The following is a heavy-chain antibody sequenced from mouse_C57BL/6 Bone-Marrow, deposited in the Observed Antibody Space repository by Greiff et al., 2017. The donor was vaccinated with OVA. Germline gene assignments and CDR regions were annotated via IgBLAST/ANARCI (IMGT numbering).Heavy chain of an antibody. D-gene: IGHD4-1*01. CDR3: ARREAGTVDY. Sequence: EVQLVESGGDLVKPGGSLKLSCAASGFTFSSYGMSWVRQTPDKRLEWVATISSGGSYTYYPDSVKGRFTISRDNAKNTLYLQMSSLKSEDTAMYYCARREAGTVDYWGQGTTLTVSS. V-gene: IGHV5-6*01. CDR1: GFTFSSYG. CDR2: ISSGGSYT. J-gene: IGHJ2*01.